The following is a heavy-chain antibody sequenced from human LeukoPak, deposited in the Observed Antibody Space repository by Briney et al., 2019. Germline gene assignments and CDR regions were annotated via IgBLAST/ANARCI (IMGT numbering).Heavy chain of an antibody. D-gene: IGHD3-10*01. CDR3: ARTYGSGGYYFDY. CDR2: INPSGGST. Sequence: ASVKVSCKASGYTFTSYYMHSVRQAPGQGLEWMGIINPSGGSTSYAQKFRGRVTMTRDTSTSTVYMELSSLRSEDTAVYYCARTYGSGGYYFDYWGQGTLVTVSS. CDR1: GYTFTSYY. J-gene: IGHJ4*02. V-gene: IGHV1-46*01.